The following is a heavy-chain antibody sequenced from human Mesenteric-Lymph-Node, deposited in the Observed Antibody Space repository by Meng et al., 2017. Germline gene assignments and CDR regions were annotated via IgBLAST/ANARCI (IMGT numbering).Heavy chain of an antibody. CDR1: GGSISSGGYY. CDR2: IHDSGST. V-gene: IGHV4-31*11. CDR3: ARASYGSGSPLGESWFDP. Sequence: QVKLQQWGAGLFKPSETLSLTCAVDGGSISSGGYYWSWIRQHPGKGLEWIGYIHDSGSTYYNPSLKSRVTISADTSKNQFSLKLSSVTAADTAVYYCARASYGSGSPLGESWFDPWGQGTLVTVSS. J-gene: IGHJ5*02. D-gene: IGHD3-10*01.